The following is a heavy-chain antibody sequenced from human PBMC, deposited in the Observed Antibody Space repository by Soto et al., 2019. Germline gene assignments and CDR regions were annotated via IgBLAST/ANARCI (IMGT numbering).Heavy chain of an antibody. CDR2: INPSGGST. Sequence: ASVKVSCKASGYTFTSYYMHWVRQAPGQGLEWMGIINPSGGSTSYAQKFQGRVTMTRDTSTSTVYMELSSLRSEDTAVYYCARNYWSRYCSSTSCYTAFDIWGQGTMVTVSS. CDR1: GYTFTSYY. J-gene: IGHJ3*02. CDR3: ARNYWSRYCSSTSCYTAFDI. V-gene: IGHV1-46*01. D-gene: IGHD2-2*02.